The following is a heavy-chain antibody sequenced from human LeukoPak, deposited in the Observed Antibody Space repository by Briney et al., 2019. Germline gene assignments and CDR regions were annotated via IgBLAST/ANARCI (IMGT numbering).Heavy chain of an antibody. D-gene: IGHD6-13*01. J-gene: IGHJ1*01. CDR2: IIPIFGTA. CDR3: ARGTAIAAAVTSLFQY. V-gene: IGHV1-69*13. Sequence: SVKVSCKASGGTFSSYAISWVRQAPGQGLEWMGGIIPIFGTANYAQKFQGRVTITADESTSTAYMELSSLRSEDTAVYYCARGTAIAAAVTSLFQYWGQGTLVTVSS. CDR1: GGTFSSYA.